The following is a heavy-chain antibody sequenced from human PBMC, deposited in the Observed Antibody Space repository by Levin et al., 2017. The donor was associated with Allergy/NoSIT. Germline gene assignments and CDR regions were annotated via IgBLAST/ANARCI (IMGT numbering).Heavy chain of an antibody. D-gene: IGHD2-15*01. CDR2: ISSSGSTI. J-gene: IGHJ6*03. CDR3: ARAVVLGYYYYMDV. V-gene: IGHV3-11*01. Sequence: GGSLRLSCAASGFTFSDYYMSWIRQAPGKGLEWVSYISSSGSTIYYADSVKGRFTISRDNAKNSLYLQMNSLRAEDTAVYYCARAVVLGYYYYMDVWGKGTTVTVSS. CDR1: GFTFSDYY.